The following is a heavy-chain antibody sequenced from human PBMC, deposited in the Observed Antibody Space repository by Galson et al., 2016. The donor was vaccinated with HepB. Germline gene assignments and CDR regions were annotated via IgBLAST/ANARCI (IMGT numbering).Heavy chain of an antibody. V-gene: IGHV1-2*02. J-gene: IGHJ4*02. Sequence: ENFQGRVTMTRDTSINTAYMELSRLRSADTAVYYCARLRRIVTTGSWSSPSYFDYWGQGTLVTVSS. D-gene: IGHD1-26*01. CDR3: ARLRRIVTTGSWSSPSYFDY.